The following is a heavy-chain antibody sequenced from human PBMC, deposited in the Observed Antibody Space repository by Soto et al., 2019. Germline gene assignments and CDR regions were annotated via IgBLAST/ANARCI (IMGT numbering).Heavy chain of an antibody. D-gene: IGHD3-16*02. J-gene: IGHJ3*02. CDR3: ATNVWGSYRDAFDI. Sequence: VASVKVSCKASGYTFTSYDINWVRQATGQGLEWMGWMNPNSGNTGYAQKFQGRVTMTRNTSISTAYMELSSLRSEDTAVYYCATNVWGSYRDAFDIWGQGTMVTVSS. V-gene: IGHV1-8*01. CDR2: MNPNSGNT. CDR1: GYTFTSYD.